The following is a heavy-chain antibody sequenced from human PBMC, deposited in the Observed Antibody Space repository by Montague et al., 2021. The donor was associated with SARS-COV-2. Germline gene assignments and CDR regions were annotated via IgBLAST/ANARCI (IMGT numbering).Heavy chain of an antibody. CDR1: GGSISSGSYY. Sequence: TLSLTCTVSGGSISSGSYYWSWIRQPAGKGLEWIGRIYTSGSTNYNPSLKSRVTISVDTSKNQFPLKLSSVTAADTAVYYCAGGPGAAYCYGMDVWGQGTTVTVSS. CDR2: IYTSGST. J-gene: IGHJ6*02. D-gene: IGHD2-15*01. V-gene: IGHV4-61*02. CDR3: AGGPGAAYCYGMDV.